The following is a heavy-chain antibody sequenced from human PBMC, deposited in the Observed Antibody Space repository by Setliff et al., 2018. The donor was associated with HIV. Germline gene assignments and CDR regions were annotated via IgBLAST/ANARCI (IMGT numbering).Heavy chain of an antibody. D-gene: IGHD6-19*01. CDR2: IHHSRRT. J-gene: IGHJ4*02. Sequence: SETLSLTCAVYGGSFSGYYWSWIRQSPEKGLEWIGEIHHSRRTNYNPSLKSRVTISVDTSKNHFSLRLSSVTAADTAVYYCARQGAVTGHAFDSWGPGALVTVSS. CDR1: GGSFSGYY. V-gene: IGHV4-34*01. CDR3: ARQGAVTGHAFDS.